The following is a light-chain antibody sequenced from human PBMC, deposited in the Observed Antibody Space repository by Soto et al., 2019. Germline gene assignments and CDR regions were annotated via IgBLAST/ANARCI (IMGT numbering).Light chain of an antibody. CDR2: KIS. Sequence: QSALNQPASVSGSPGQSITISCTGTRTDVGTYNYVSWYQHHPANAPKLIIYKISDRPSGVSDLSAGYKSGNTASLTISVLQDEDDDDYYGISYTKPNTGLFGGGTKLTVL. CDR3: ISYTKPNTGL. J-gene: IGLJ3*02. CDR1: RTDVGTYNY. V-gene: IGLV2-14*01.